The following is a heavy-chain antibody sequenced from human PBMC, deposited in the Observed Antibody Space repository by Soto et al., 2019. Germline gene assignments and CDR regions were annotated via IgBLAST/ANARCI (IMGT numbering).Heavy chain of an antibody. CDR2: INAGNGNT. CDR1: GYTFTSYA. V-gene: IGHV1-3*01. CDR3: ARDMGFGLSDY. J-gene: IGHJ4*02. D-gene: IGHD3-10*01. Sequence: ASVKVSCKASGYTFTSYAMDWVRQAPGQRLEWMGWINAGNGNTKYSQKFQGRVTITRDTSASTAYMELSSLRSEDTAVYYCARDMGFGLSDYWGQGTLVTRLL.